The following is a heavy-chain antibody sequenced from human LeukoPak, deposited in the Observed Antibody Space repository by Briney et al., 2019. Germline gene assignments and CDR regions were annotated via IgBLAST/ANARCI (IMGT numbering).Heavy chain of an antibody. J-gene: IGHJ4*02. Sequence: ASVKVSCKASGGTFSSYAISWVRQAPGQGLEWMGGIIPIFGTANYAQKLQGRVTMTTDTSTSTAYMELRSLRSDDTAVYYCARAPRSPIAAAGLLDYWGQGTLVTVSS. V-gene: IGHV1-69*05. CDR2: IIPIFGTA. CDR1: GGTFSSYA. CDR3: ARAPRSPIAAAGLLDY. D-gene: IGHD6-13*01.